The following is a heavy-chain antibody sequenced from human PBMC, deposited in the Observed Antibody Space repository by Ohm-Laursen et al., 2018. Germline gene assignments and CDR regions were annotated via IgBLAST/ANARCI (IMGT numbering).Heavy chain of an antibody. CDR2: IIPILGIA. V-gene: IGHV1-69*04. Sequence: SVKVSCNASGGTFSSYAISWVRQAPGQGLEWMGRIIPILGIANYAQKFQGRVTITADKSASTAYMELSSLRSEDTAVYYCARVMVGASSFWFDPWGQGTLVTVSS. D-gene: IGHD1-26*01. CDR1: GGTFSSYA. J-gene: IGHJ5*02. CDR3: ARVMVGASSFWFDP.